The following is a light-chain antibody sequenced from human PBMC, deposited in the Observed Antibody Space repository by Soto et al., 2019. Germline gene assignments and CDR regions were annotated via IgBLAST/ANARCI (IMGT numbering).Light chain of an antibody. CDR3: FSYSTSRARI. Sequence: QSALTQPASVSGSPGQSITISCTGTRSDVGGYNYVSWYKQRPGKPPKLVISDVSHRPSGVSNRFFGSKSGNTASLIISGLQAEDEADYYCFSYSTSRARIFGGGTKLTVL. V-gene: IGLV2-14*01. CDR1: RSDVGGYNY. CDR2: DVS. J-gene: IGLJ2*01.